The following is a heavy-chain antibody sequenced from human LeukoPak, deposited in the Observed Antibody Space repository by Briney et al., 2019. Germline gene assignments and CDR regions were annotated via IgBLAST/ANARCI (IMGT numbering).Heavy chain of an antibody. J-gene: IGHJ5*02. CDR2: INHSGST. Sequence: SETLSLTCAVYGGSFSGYYWRWIRQPPGKGLEWIGEINHSGSTNYNPSLKSRVTISVDTSKNQFSLKLSSATAADTAVYCCARGQQLPGDLAGFDPWGQGTLVTVSS. V-gene: IGHV4-34*01. CDR3: ARGQQLPGDLAGFDP. D-gene: IGHD5-18*01. CDR1: GGSFSGYY.